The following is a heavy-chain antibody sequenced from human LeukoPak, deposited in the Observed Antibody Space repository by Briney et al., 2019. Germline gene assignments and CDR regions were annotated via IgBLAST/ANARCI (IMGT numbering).Heavy chain of an antibody. V-gene: IGHV3-21*01. CDR2: ISSSSSYI. CDR3: ARDSGNYLDAFDI. J-gene: IGHJ3*02. Sequence: GGSLRLSCAASGFPFSRHSINWVRQAPGKGLEWVSSISSSSSYIYYADSVKGRFTISRDNAKNALYLQMNSLRAEDTAVYYCARDSGNYLDAFDIWGQGTMVTVSS. D-gene: IGHD1-7*01. CDR1: GFPFSRHS.